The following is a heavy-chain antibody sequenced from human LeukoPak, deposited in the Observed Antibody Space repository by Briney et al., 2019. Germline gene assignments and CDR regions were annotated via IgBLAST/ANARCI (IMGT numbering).Heavy chain of an antibody. CDR2: ISNSGTTR. V-gene: IGHV3-11*04. J-gene: IGHJ5*02. CDR3: ARDQTGITVAATGWFDP. Sequence: GGSLRLSCAASGFTFSDYYMSWIRQAPGRGLEWVSYISNSGTTRHYADSVKGRVTISRDNAKNSLYLQMNSLRAEDTAVYYCARDQTGITVAATGWFDPWGQGTLVTVSS. CDR1: GFTFSDYY. D-gene: IGHD6-19*01.